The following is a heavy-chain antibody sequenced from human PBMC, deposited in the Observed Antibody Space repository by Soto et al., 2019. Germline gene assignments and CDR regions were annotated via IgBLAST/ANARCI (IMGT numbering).Heavy chain of an antibody. V-gene: IGHV3-53*01. CDR1: GFTVSGSY. J-gene: IGHJ5*02. Sequence: EVQLVESGGGLIKPGGSLRLSCAVAGFTVSGSYMSWVRQAPGKGLEWVAIIYGGGGTFYADSVKGRFTISRDNSKHPLYLQINTLRAEDTAVYYCASRSRGELYSFDPWGQGTLVTVSS. D-gene: IGHD3-10*01. CDR2: IYGGGGT. CDR3: ASRSRGELYSFDP.